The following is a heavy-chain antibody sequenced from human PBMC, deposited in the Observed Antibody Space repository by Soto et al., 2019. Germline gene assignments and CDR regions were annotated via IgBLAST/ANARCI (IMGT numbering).Heavy chain of an antibody. J-gene: IGHJ4*02. D-gene: IGHD5-12*01. CDR2: ISNRGDTT. V-gene: IGHV3-23*01. CDR3: AKDNEVATIGGAFDY. CDR1: GITFSSYA. Sequence: EVQLLESGGGLVQPGGSLRLSCAASGITFSSYAMNWVRQAPGKGLEWVSVISNRGDTTYYADSVKGRFTISRDNSKNKRYLQLNSLRAEDTAMYYCAKDNEVATIGGAFDYWGQGTLLTVSS.